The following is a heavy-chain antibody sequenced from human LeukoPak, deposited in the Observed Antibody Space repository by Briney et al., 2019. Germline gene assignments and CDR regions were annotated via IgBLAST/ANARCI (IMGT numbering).Heavy chain of an antibody. CDR3: ARWMLIQQWYSIDF. D-gene: IGHD5-18*01. CDR2: IKQDGGEK. CDR1: GFTISTYW. V-gene: IGHV3-7*01. Sequence: GGSLRLSCAASGFTISTYWMTWVRQAPGEGLEWVANIKQDGGEKYYVDSVKGRFTISRDNAKNSLYLQMNSLRPEDTAVYYCARWMLIQQWYSIDFWGQGTLVTVSS. J-gene: IGHJ4*02.